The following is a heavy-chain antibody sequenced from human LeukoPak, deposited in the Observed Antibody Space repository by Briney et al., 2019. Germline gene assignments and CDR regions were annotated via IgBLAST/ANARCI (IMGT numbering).Heavy chain of an antibody. V-gene: IGHV1-2*02. J-gene: IGHJ4*02. CDR2: INPNSGGT. CDR3: ARDGSGGRDGYNFVYFDY. CDR1: GYTFTSYD. Sequence: ASVKVSCKASGYTFTSYDINWARQAPGQGLEWMGWINPNSGGTNYAQKFQGRVTMTRDTSISTAYMELSRLRSDDTAVYYCARDGSGGRDGYNFVYFDYWGQGTLVTVSS. D-gene: IGHD5-24*01.